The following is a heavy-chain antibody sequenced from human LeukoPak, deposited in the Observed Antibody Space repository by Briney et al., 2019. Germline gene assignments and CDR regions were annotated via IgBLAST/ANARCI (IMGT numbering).Heavy chain of an antibody. V-gene: IGHV4-4*07. CDR3: ARDQFSCSSTSCHANWFDP. CDR2: IYTSGST. Sequence: TSETLSLTCTVSGGSISSYYWSWIRQPAGKGLEWIGRIYTSGSTNYNPSLKSRVTMSVDTSKNQFSLKLSSVTAADTAVYYCARDQFSCSSTSCHANWFDPWGQGTLVTVSS. D-gene: IGHD2-2*01. CDR1: GGSISSYY. J-gene: IGHJ5*02.